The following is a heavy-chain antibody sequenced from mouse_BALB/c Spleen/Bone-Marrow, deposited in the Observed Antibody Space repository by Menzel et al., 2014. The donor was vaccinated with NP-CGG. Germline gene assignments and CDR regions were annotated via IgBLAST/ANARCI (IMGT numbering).Heavy chain of an antibody. CDR2: IHYSENT. CDR1: GYSITSGYG. CDR3: TRERRTTARFPY. D-gene: IGHD1-2*01. Sequence: EVQGVESGPDLVKPSQSLSLTCTVTGYSITSGYGWYWIRPFPGNQLEWMAYIHYSENTDYNPTLKSRISITRDTSKNQYFLQLNSGTTKDTATYYYTRERRTTARFPYWGQGTLVTVSA. J-gene: IGHJ3*01. V-gene: IGHV3-1*02.